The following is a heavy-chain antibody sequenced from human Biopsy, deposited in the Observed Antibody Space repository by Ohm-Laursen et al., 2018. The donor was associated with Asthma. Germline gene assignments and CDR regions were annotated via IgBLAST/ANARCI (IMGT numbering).Heavy chain of an antibody. D-gene: IGHD6-6*01. Sequence: SLRLSCSASGFTFSTYGMHWVRQAPGKGLEWVAFIAWDGINSYYADSVKGRFTISRDNSRNTLYLQKNSLRAEDTAVYYCARKIAARGGMGVWGQGTTVTVSS. V-gene: IGHV3-30*03. CDR3: ARKIAARGGMGV. CDR1: GFTFSTYG. J-gene: IGHJ6*02. CDR2: IAWDGINS.